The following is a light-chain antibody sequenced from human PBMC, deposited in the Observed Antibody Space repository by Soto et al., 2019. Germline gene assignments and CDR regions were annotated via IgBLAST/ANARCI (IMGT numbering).Light chain of an antibody. J-gene: IGLJ1*01. Sequence: QSVLTQPPSASGSPGQSVTISCTGTSSDVGGYNYVSWYQQHPGKVRKLMVYEVNKRPSGVPDRFSGSKSGNTASLTVSGLQAEDEADYYCTSYAGGNNVFGTGTKLTVL. CDR3: TSYAGGNNV. CDR2: EVN. CDR1: SSDVGGYNY. V-gene: IGLV2-8*01.